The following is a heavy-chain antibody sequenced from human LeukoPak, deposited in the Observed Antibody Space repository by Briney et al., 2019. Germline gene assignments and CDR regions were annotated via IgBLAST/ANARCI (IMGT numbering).Heavy chain of an antibody. D-gene: IGHD6-13*01. CDR1: GFTFSSYW. CDR2: ISYDGSDK. V-gene: IGHV3-30*18. Sequence: GGSLRLSCAASGFTFSSYWMSWVRQAPGKGLEWVSVISYDGSDKHYADSVKGRFTISRDNSKNTLYLQMDSLRAQDTAVYYCAKDKSLLAADYYFDYWGQGTLVTVSS. CDR3: AKDKSLLAADYYFDY. J-gene: IGHJ4*02.